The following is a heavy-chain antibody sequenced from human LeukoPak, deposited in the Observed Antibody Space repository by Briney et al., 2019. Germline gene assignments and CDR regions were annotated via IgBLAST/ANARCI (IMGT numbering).Heavy chain of an antibody. J-gene: IGHJ3*02. CDR1: GGTFSSYA. CDR3: ATMLGVVIRTYDAFDI. Sequence: SVKVSCKASGGTFSSYAISWVRQAPGQGLEWMGGIIPIFGTANYAQKFQGRVTITADESTSTAYMELSSLRSEDTAVYYCATMLGVVIRTYDAFDIWGQGTMVTVSS. V-gene: IGHV1-69*13. D-gene: IGHD3-3*01. CDR2: IIPIFGTA.